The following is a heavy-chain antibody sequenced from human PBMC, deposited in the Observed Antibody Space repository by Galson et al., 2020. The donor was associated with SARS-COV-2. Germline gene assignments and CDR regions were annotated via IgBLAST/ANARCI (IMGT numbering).Heavy chain of an antibody. D-gene: IGHD3-3*01. CDR1: GYSISSGYY. CDR2: IYHSGST. CDR3: AREGVFGVPL. Sequence: SQTLSLTCAVSGYSISSGYYWGWIRQPPGKGLEWIGSIYHSGSTYYNPSLKSRVTISVDTSKNQFSLKLSSVTAADTAVYYCAREGVFGVPLWGQGTLVTVSS. J-gene: IGHJ4*02. V-gene: IGHV4-38-2*02.